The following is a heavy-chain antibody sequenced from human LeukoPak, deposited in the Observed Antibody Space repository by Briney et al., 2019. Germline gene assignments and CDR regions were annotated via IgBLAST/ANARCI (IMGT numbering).Heavy chain of an antibody. D-gene: IGHD5-12*01. CDR3: AREEWNLQYSGYDWTYYFDY. Sequence: SVKVSCKASGGTFSSYAISWVRQAPGQGLEWMGGIIPIFGTANYARKFQGRVTITADKSTSTAYMELSSLRSEDTAVYYCAREEWNLQYSGYDWTYYFDYWGQGTLVTVSS. V-gene: IGHV1-69*06. CDR2: IIPIFGTA. J-gene: IGHJ4*02. CDR1: GGTFSSYA.